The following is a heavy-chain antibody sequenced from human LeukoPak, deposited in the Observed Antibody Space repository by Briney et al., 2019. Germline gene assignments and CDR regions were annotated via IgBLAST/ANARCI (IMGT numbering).Heavy chain of an antibody. CDR3: ATGSVRYSASWYSQEGDY. D-gene: IGHD6-13*01. V-gene: IGHV3-23*01. CDR2: ISGSGGST. J-gene: IGHJ4*02. Sequence: PGGSLRLSCAASGFTVSSNYMSWVRQAPGKGLEWVSAISGSGGSTYYADSVKGRFTTSRDNSKNTLYLQMNSLRAEDTAVYYCATGSVRYSASWYSQEGDYWGQGTLVTVSS. CDR1: GFTVSSNY.